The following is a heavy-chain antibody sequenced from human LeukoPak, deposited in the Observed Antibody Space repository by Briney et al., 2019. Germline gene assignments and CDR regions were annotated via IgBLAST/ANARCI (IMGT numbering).Heavy chain of an antibody. D-gene: IGHD2-21*01. J-gene: IGHJ4*02. V-gene: IGHV4-30-2*01. Sequence: PSETLSLTCTVSGGSISSGGYYWSWIRQPPGKGLEWIGYIYHSGSTYYNPSLKSRVTISVDRSKNQFSLKLSSVTAADTAVYYCARVSSGSRCGDCYVFDYWGQGTLVTVSS. CDR1: GGSISSGGYY. CDR2: IYHSGST. CDR3: ARVSSGSRCGDCYVFDY.